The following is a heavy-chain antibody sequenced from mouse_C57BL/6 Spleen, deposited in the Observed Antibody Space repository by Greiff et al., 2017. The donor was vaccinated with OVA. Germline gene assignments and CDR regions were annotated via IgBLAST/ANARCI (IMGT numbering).Heavy chain of an antibody. D-gene: IGHD1-1*01. Sequence: DVQLQESGPELVKPGASVKIPCKASGYTFTDYNMDWVKQSHGKSLEWIGDINPNNGGTIYNQKFKGKATLTVDKSSSTAYMELRSLTSEDTAVYYCARRGYGSPYWYFDVWGTGTTVTVSS. CDR3: ARRGYGSPYWYFDV. V-gene: IGHV1-18*01. J-gene: IGHJ1*03. CDR2: INPNNGGT. CDR1: GYTFTDYN.